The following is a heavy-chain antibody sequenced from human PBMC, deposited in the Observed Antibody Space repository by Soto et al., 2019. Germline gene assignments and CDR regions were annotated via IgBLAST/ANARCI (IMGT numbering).Heavy chain of an antibody. CDR1: GGSISSYY. CDR3: ARDTTIFGSYYMDV. Sequence: SETLSLTCTVSGGSISSYYWSWIRQPPGKGLEWIGYIYYSGSTNYNPSLKSRVTISVDTSKNQFSLKLSSVTAADTAVYYCARDTTIFGSYYMDVWGKGTTLTVSS. V-gene: IGHV4-59*01. CDR2: IYYSGST. D-gene: IGHD3-3*01. J-gene: IGHJ6*03.